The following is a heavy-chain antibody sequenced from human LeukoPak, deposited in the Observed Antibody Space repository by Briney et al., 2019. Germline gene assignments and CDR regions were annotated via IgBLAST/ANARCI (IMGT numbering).Heavy chain of an antibody. V-gene: IGHV3-21*01. J-gene: IGHJ4*02. CDR3: ASRLADSSGWYVGY. CDR2: ISSSSSYI. Sequence: GGSLRLSCAASGFTFSSYGMHWVRQAPGKGLEWVSSISSSSSYIYYADSVKGRFTISRDNAKNSLYLQMNSLRAEDTAVYYCASRLADSSGWYVGYWGQGTLVTVSS. CDR1: GFTFSSYG. D-gene: IGHD6-19*01.